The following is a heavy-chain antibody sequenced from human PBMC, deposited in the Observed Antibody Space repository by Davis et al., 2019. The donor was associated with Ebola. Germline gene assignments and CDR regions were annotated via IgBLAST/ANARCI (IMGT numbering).Heavy chain of an antibody. CDR3: AKDERYSDYDFLPGGGF. CDR1: GFTFSIYT. Sequence: PGGSLRLSCAASGFTFSIYTLNWVRQAPGKGLEWVSSISGSSSSTYYADSVEGRFSISRDNSKNTLYLQMNSLRAEDTAVYYCAKDERYSDYDFLPGGGFWGQGTLVTVSS. CDR2: ISGSSSST. D-gene: IGHD5-12*01. J-gene: IGHJ4*02. V-gene: IGHV3-21*01.